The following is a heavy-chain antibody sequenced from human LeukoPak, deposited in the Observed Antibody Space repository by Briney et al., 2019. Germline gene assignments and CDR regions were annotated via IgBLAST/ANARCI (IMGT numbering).Heavy chain of an antibody. Sequence: ASVKVSCKASVYTFTNYFMHWVRQPPGQGRVWMGIINPSGGSTSYAQKVQGRVTMTRDTSTSAVYMELSSLRSEDTAVYYCARGGSSSSPFFDYWGQGTLVTVSS. CDR2: INPSGGST. V-gene: IGHV1-46*01. D-gene: IGHD6-13*01. CDR1: VYTFTNYF. CDR3: ARGGSSSSPFFDY. J-gene: IGHJ4*02.